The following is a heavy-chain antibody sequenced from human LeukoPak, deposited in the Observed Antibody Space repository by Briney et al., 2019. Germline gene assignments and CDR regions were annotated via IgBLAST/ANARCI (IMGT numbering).Heavy chain of an antibody. CDR3: AKDDWSRGVIEDY. V-gene: IGHV3-30*02. CDR2: IRYDGSNK. Sequence: GWSLRLSCAASGFTFSSYGMHWVRQAPGKGLEWVAFIRYDGSNKYYADSVKGRFTISRDNSKNTLYLQMNSLRAEDTAVYYCAKDDWSRGVIEDYWGQGTLVTVSS. D-gene: IGHD3-10*01. CDR1: GFTFSSYG. J-gene: IGHJ4*02.